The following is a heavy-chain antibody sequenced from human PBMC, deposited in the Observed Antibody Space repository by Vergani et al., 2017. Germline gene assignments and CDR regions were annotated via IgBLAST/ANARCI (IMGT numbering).Heavy chain of an antibody. J-gene: IGHJ4*02. CDR3: ARRDYGILAGYRY. CDR2: INPSGGHT. Sequence: QVQVVQSGAEVKKSGASVKVSCTTSGYTFSNYYMHWVRQAPGQGLEWMGIINPSGGHTNYAQKFQDRVTMTRDTSTSTVYMELSSLRSEDTAIYYCARRDYGILAGYRYWGQGTLVSVS. V-gene: IGHV1-46*03. CDR1: GYTFSNYY. D-gene: IGHD3-9*01.